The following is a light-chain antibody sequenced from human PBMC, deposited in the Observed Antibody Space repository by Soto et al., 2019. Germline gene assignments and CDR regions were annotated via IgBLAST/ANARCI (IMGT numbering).Light chain of an antibody. CDR1: NSDVGFYNF. Sequence: QSALTQPASVSGSPGQSITLSCTGTNSDVGFYNFVSWYQHHPAKAPKLIIYEVSNRPSGVSNRFSGSKSGNTASLTISGLQAEDEAYYFCSSYTSSSTPYVFGTGTKVTVL. J-gene: IGLJ1*01. V-gene: IGLV2-14*01. CDR2: EVS. CDR3: SSYTSSSTPYV.